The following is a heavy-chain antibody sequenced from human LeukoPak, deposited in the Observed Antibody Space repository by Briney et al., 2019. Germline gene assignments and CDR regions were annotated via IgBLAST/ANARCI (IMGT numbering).Heavy chain of an antibody. D-gene: IGHD2-21*02. Sequence: GASVKVCCKASEYTFTGYYMHWVRQAPGQGLEWMGQINLNSGGTNYAQKFQGRVTMTRDTSISTAYMELSRLRSDDTAVYYCARTLAYCGGDCYYDYWGQGTLVTVSS. CDR2: INLNSGGT. CDR1: EYTFTGYY. J-gene: IGHJ4*02. V-gene: IGHV1-2*06. CDR3: ARTLAYCGGDCYYDY.